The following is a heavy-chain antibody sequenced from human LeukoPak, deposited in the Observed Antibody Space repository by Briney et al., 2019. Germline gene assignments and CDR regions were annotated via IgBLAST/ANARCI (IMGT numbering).Heavy chain of an antibody. V-gene: IGHV1-46*01. J-gene: IGHJ4*02. D-gene: IGHD1-1*01. CDR1: GYSFSSYY. CDR2: INPSGGST. Sequence: ASVRVSCKASGYSFSSYYMHWVRQAPGQGLEWMGIINPSGGSTTYAQKFRDRVTMTRDTSTTTVYMELSSLKSEDTAVYYCARWTGTTGLDYWGQGTLVTVSS. CDR3: ARWTGTTGLDY.